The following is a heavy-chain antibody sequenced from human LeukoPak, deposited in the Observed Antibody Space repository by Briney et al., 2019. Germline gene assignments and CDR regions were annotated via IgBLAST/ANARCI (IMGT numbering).Heavy chain of an antibody. V-gene: IGHV3-73*01. J-gene: IGHJ6*03. CDR1: GFTFSGSA. Sequence: GGSLRLSCAASGFTFSGSAMHWVRQASGKGLEWVGRIRSKANSYATAYAASVKGRFTISRDDSKNTAYLQMNSLKTEDTAVYYCTSTSSSWLSYYYYMDVWGKGTTVTVSS. CDR3: TSTSSSWLSYYYYMDV. CDR2: IRSKANSYAT. D-gene: IGHD6-13*01.